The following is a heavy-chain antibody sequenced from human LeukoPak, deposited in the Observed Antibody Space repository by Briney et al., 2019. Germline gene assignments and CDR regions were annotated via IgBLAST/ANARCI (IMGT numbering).Heavy chain of an antibody. V-gene: IGHV4-59*01. D-gene: IGHD2-2*01. CDR2: IYYSGST. Sequence: SETLSLTCTVSGGSISSYYWSWIRQPPGKGLEWIGYIYYSGSTNYNPSLKSRVTISVDTSKNQFSLKLSSVTPADTAVYYCARVPAAPVSGWFDPWGQGTLVTVSS. CDR3: ARVPAAPVSGWFDP. CDR1: GGSISSYY. J-gene: IGHJ5*02.